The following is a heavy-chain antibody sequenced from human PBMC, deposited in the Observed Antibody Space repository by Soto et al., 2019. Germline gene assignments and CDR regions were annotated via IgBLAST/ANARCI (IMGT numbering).Heavy chain of an antibody. Sequence: EVQLLESGGALVQPGGSLRLSCAASGFTFSSYAMSWVRQAPGKGLEWVSTITDSGGTTYYADSVKGRFTISRDNSKNTQYLQMNSLRAEDTAVYYCDRGADRTKVRLGWGQGTLVTVSS. V-gene: IGHV3-23*01. CDR3: DRGADRTKVRLG. J-gene: IGHJ4*02. CDR1: GFTFSSYA. D-gene: IGHD1-7*01. CDR2: ITDSGGTT.